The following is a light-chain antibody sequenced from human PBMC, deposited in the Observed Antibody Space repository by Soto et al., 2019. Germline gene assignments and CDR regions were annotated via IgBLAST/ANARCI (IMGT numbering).Light chain of an antibody. CDR3: QSYDSSLSASVV. J-gene: IGLJ2*01. Sequence: QSVLTQPPSVSGAPGQRVAISCTGSSSNIGAGYDVHWYQQLPGTAPKLLIYDNSNRPSGVPDRFSGSKSGTSASLAITGLQAEDEAEYYCQSYDSSLSASVVFGGGTKVTVL. CDR1: SSNIGAGYD. CDR2: DNS. V-gene: IGLV1-40*01.